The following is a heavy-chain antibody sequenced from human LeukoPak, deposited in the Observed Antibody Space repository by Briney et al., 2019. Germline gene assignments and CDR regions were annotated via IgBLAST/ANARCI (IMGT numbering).Heavy chain of an antibody. J-gene: IGHJ4*02. V-gene: IGHV3-7*01. CDR3: ARDALLGYDFWSGYYYFDY. D-gene: IGHD3-3*01. Sequence: GGSLRLSCAASGFTFSSYWMSWVRQAPGKGLEWVANIKQDGSEKYYVDSVKGRFTISRDNAKNSLYLQMNSLRAEDTAVYYCARDALLGYDFWSGYYYFDYWGQGTLVTVSS. CDR2: IKQDGSEK. CDR1: GFTFSSYW.